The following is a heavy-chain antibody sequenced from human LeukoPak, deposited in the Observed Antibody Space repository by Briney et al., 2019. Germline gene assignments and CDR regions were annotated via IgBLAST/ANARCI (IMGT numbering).Heavy chain of an antibody. CDR1: GFTVSSNY. J-gene: IGHJ4*02. D-gene: IGHD3-22*01. CDR3: SRVFHQRVYDSSDYYYVPFHY. V-gene: IGHV3-53*01. CDR2: IYSGGST. Sequence: GGSLRLSCAASGFTVSSNYMSWVRQAPGKGLEWVSVIYSGGSTYYADSVKGRFTISRDNSKSTLYIQMNSLRAEDTAVYYCSRVFHQRVYDSSDYYYVPFHYWGQGTPVTVSS.